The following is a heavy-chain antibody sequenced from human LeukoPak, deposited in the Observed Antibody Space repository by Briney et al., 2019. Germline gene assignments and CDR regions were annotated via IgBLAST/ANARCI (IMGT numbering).Heavy chain of an antibody. Sequence: GGSLRLSCAASGFTVSSNYMSWVRQAPGKGLEWVSVIYSGGSTYYADSVKGRFTISRDNSENTLYLQMNSLRAEDTAVYYCARDLVGSGLFDYWGQGTLVTVSS. CDR1: GFTVSSNY. CDR2: IYSGGST. V-gene: IGHV3-53*01. D-gene: IGHD6-19*01. J-gene: IGHJ4*02. CDR3: ARDLVGSGLFDY.